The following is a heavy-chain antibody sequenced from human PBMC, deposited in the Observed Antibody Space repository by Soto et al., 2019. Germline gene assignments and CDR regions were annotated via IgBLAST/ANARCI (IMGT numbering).Heavy chain of an antibody. CDR2: INGDGSAT. CDR1: GFTFSIYW. V-gene: IGHV3-74*01. Sequence: PGGSLRLSCAASGFTFSIYWMHWVRQAPGKGLVWVSRINGDGSATNYADSVKGRFTISRDNAKNSLYLQMSSLRAEDAAVYYCARNYIIYYDGSRAHYSWGRGTLVTVSS. CDR3: ARNYIIYYDGSRAHYS. J-gene: IGHJ5*02. D-gene: IGHD3-22*01.